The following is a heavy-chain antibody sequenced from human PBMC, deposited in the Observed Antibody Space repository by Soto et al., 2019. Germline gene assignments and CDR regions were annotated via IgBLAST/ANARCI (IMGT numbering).Heavy chain of an antibody. CDR1: GVTFSDYY. Sequence: PGGSLTLSCAASGVTFSDYYMSWIRQAPGKGLEWVSDISSSGSTIYYADSVKGRFTISRDNAKNSLFLQMNGLRAEDTAVYYCARDSSLYCSGGRCYVDYWGQGTLVTVSS. D-gene: IGHD2-15*01. V-gene: IGHV3-11*01. J-gene: IGHJ4*02. CDR2: ISSSGSTI. CDR3: ARDSSLYCSGGRCYVDY.